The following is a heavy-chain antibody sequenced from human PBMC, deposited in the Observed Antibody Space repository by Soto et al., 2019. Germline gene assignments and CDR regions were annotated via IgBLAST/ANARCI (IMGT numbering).Heavy chain of an antibody. D-gene: IGHD5-18*01. CDR2: IYWNDDK. Sequence: SGPTLVNPTQTLTLTCTFSGFSLSTSGVGVGWIRQPPGKALEWLALIYWNDDKRYSPSLNRRLTITKDTSKNQVVLTMTNMDPVDTATYYCAHRPLYSYGLYYFDYWGQGTLFTVSS. J-gene: IGHJ4*02. V-gene: IGHV2-5*01. CDR1: GFSLSTSGVG. CDR3: AHRPLYSYGLYYFDY.